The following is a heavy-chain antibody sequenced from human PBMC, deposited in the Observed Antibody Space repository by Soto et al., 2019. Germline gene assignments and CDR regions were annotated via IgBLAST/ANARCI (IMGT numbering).Heavy chain of an antibody. CDR3: AKSLNINWKNWFDP. Sequence: GGSLRLSCAASGFTFSSNAMNWVRQAPGKGLEWVSVISDTGGRIYYADSVKGRFTISRDNSKNTLYLEMNSLRVEDTAVYYCAKSLNINWKNWFDPWGQGTLVTVSS. V-gene: IGHV3-23*01. D-gene: IGHD1-1*01. CDR2: ISDTGGRI. CDR1: GFTFSSNA. J-gene: IGHJ5*02.